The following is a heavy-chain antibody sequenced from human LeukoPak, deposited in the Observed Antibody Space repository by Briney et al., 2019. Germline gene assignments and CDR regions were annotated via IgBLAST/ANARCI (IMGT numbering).Heavy chain of an antibody. CDR2: ISYDGSNK. Sequence: PGGSLRLSCAASGFTFSRYAMHWDRQAPGKGLEWVAVISYDGSNKYYADSVKGRFTISRDNSKNTLYLQMNSLRAEDTAVYYCARDPHSSGWYWYYFDYWGQGTLVTVSS. CDR1: GFTFSRYA. V-gene: IGHV3-30-3*01. J-gene: IGHJ4*02. D-gene: IGHD6-19*01. CDR3: ARDPHSSGWYWYYFDY.